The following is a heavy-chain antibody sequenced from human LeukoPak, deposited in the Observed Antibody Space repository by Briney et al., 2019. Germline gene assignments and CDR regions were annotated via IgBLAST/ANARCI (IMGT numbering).Heavy chain of an antibody. CDR3: ARDGSDSYYDSSGYTP. Sequence: ASVKVSCKASGYTFTSYGISWVRQAPGQGLEWMGWISAYNGNTNYAQKFQGRVTITTDESTSTAYMELSSLRSEDTAVYYCARDGSDSYYDSSGYTPWGQGTLATVSS. V-gene: IGHV1-18*01. CDR1: GYTFTSYG. CDR2: ISAYNGNT. D-gene: IGHD3-22*01. J-gene: IGHJ5*02.